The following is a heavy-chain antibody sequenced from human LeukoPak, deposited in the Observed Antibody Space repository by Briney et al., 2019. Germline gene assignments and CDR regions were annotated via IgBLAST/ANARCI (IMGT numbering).Heavy chain of an antibody. CDR2: IYYSGST. V-gene: IGHV4-59*01. D-gene: IGHD3-10*01. J-gene: IGHJ4*02. CDR3: ARDRVFDY. Sequence: SETLSLTCTVSGGSISSYYWSWIRQPPGKGLEWIGYIYYSGSTNYNPSLKSRVTISVDTSKNQFSLKLSSVTAAGTAVYYCARDRVFDYWGQGTLVTVSS. CDR1: GGSISSYY.